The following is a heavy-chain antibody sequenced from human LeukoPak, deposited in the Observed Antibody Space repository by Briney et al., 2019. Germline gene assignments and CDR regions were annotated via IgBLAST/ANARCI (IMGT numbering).Heavy chain of an antibody. CDR1: GGSMSGHW. V-gene: IGHV4-59*08. D-gene: IGHD2/OR15-2a*01. Sequence: SSETLSLTCTVSGGSMSGHWWSWIRQSPGKGLEWIGDIFYSGGTNNNPPLKSRLTMSLDTSKNQFSLKLSSVTAADTAMYYCARRNTADASIDFWGQGILVIASS. CDR2: IFYSGGT. J-gene: IGHJ4*02. CDR3: ARRNTADASIDF.